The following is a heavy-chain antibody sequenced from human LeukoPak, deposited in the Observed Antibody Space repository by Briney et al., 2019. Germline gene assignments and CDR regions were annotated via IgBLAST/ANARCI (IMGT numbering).Heavy chain of an antibody. Sequence: GRSLRLSCAASGFTFSSYGMHWVRLAPGKGLEWVGVTSSDGSNKFYADSVKGRFTVSRDNSKNTLYLQMNSLRAEDTAVYYCARDNDPDYSSSPGWFDLWGQGTLVTVSS. CDR1: GFTFSSYG. D-gene: IGHD3-22*01. J-gene: IGHJ5*02. CDR3: ARDNDPDYSSSPGWFDL. CDR2: TSSDGSNK. V-gene: IGHV3-30*05.